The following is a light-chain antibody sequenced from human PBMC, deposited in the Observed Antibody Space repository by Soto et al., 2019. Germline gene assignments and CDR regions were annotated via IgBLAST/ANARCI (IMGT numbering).Light chain of an antibody. V-gene: IGLV2-8*01. Sequence: QSALTQPPSASGSPGQSVTISCTGTSSDVGGYNYISWYQQHPGKAPKLMIYEVSKRPSGVPDRFSGSKSGNTASLTFSGLQAEDEADYFFRSYAGSNNYFFGTGAQVTVL. CDR2: EVS. J-gene: IGLJ1*01. CDR1: SSDVGGYNY. CDR3: RSYAGSNNYF.